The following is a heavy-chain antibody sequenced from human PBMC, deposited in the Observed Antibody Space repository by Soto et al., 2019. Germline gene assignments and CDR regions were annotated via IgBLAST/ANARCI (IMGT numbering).Heavy chain of an antibody. CDR3: ARGLPYYDFWSGYWSNWFDP. CDR1: GYTFTSYG. V-gene: IGHV1-18*01. CDR2: ISAYNGNT. Sequence: GASVKVSCKASGYTFTSYGISWVRQAPGQGLEWMGWISAYNGNTNYAQKLQGRVTMTTDTSTSTAYMELRSLRSDDTAVYYCARGLPYYDFWSGYWSNWFDPWGQGTLVTVS. J-gene: IGHJ5*02. D-gene: IGHD3-3*01.